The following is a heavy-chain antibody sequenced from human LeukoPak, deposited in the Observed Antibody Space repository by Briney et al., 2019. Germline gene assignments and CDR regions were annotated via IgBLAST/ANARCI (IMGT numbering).Heavy chain of an antibody. Sequence: PGGSLRLSCAASGFTFSSYAMSWVRQAPGKGLEWVSAISGSGGSTYYADSVKGRFTISRDNSKNTLYLQMNSLRAEDTAVYYCAKDFYEVVPIGIVPRVWGQGTLVTVSS. CDR2: ISGSGGST. CDR1: GFTFSSYA. V-gene: IGHV3-23*01. J-gene: IGHJ4*02. CDR3: AKDFYEVVPIGIVPRV. D-gene: IGHD2-2*01.